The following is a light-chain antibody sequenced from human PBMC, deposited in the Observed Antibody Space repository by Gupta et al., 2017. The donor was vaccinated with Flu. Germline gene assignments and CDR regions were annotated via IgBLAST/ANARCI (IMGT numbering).Light chain of an antibody. CDR2: GAF. Sequence: ENVLTQSPDTLSLSPGERATLSCRASQNVINKYLAWYQQKPGQAPRLLIYGAFRRATGIPDRFSGSGSGTNFTLTISGLEPEDFVVYCCQNYGCSPYIFGQGTKVEIK. V-gene: IGKV3-20*01. CDR1: QNVINKY. CDR3: QNYGCSPYI. J-gene: IGKJ2*01.